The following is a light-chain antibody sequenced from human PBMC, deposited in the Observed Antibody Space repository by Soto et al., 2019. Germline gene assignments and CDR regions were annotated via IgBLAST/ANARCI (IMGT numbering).Light chain of an antibody. J-gene: IGKJ5*01. CDR2: GAS. CDR1: QSVSSN. Sequence: EVVMRQSPDTLSVSAGEKATLSCRASQSVSSNLAWYQQKPGQAPRLLIYGASTRATGIPARFSGSGSGTEFTLTISSLQSEDFAVYYCQQYYDWPISFGQGTRLEI. V-gene: IGKV3-15*01. CDR3: QQYYDWPIS.